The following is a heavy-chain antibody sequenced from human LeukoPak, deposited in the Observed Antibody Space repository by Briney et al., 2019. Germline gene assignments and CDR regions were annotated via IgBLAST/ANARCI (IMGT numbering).Heavy chain of an antibody. CDR1: GGSFSSYY. CDR2: VYSIGST. D-gene: IGHD6-6*01. CDR3: AALNIATRPWCFDY. V-gene: IGHV4-59*01. Sequence: PSETLSLTCTVSGGSFSSYYWSWIRQPPGKGLEWIGYVYSIGSTNYNPSLKSRVTISVDTSKNQFSLKLSSVTAADTAVYYCAALNIATRPWCFDYWGQGTLVTVSS. J-gene: IGHJ4*02.